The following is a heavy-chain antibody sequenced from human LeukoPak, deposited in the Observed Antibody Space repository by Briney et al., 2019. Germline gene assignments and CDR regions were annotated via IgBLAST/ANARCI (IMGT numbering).Heavy chain of an antibody. V-gene: IGHV3-33*05. J-gene: IGHJ4*02. D-gene: IGHD1-1*01. Sequence: PGGSLRLSCAASGFTFSSYGMHWVRQAPGKGLEWVAVISYDGSNKYYADSVKGRFTISRDNSKNTLYLQMNSLRAEDTAVYYCAKDPRYNTYYFDYWGQGTLVTVSS. CDR2: ISYDGSNK. CDR3: AKDPRYNTYYFDY. CDR1: GFTFSSYG.